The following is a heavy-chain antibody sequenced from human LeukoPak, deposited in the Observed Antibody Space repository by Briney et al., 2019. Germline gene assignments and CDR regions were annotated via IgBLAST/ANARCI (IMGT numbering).Heavy chain of an antibody. J-gene: IGHJ4*01. Sequence: PGGSLRLSCAASGFTFSSYAMHWVRQAPGKGLEWVAVISYDGSNKYYADSVKGRFTISRDNSKNTLYLQMNSLRAEDTAVYYCARDLQTFGTQYDDISGKLDYSGQGTLVTVSS. V-gene: IGHV3-30-3*01. CDR2: ISYDGSNK. D-gene: IGHD3-22*01. CDR3: ARDLQTFGTQYDDISGKLDY. CDR1: GFTFSSYA.